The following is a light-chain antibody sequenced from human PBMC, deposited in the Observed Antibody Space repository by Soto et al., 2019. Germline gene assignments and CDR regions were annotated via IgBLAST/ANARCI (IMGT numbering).Light chain of an antibody. Sequence: EVVMTQSPATLSVSPGERATLSCRASQSVDAILVWYQQKPGQAPRLLIHGASNRATGIPARFSGSGFGTEFILTISSMQSEDFAVYYCQQYNTWLWTFGQGTKVEI. V-gene: IGKV3-15*01. CDR1: QSVDAI. CDR3: QQYNTWLWT. CDR2: GAS. J-gene: IGKJ1*01.